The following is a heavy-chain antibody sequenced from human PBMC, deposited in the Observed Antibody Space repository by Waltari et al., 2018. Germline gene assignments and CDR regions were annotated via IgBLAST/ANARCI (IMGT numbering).Heavy chain of an antibody. CDR3: TSQIAVDVNFDY. V-gene: IGHV3-49*04. D-gene: IGHD6-19*01. J-gene: IGHJ4*02. CDR2: IRNKAYGGTT. CDR1: GFTFGAYA. Sequence: EVQLVESGGGLVQPGRSLRLSCTASGFTFGAYAMSWVRQDPGKGLGWVGCIRNKAYGGTTEDAASVKGRFTISRDDSKSIAYLQMNSLKTEDTAVYYCTSQIAVDVNFDYWGQGTLVTVSS.